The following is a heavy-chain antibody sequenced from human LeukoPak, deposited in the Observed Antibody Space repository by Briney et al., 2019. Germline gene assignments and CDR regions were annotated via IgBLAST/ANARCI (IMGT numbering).Heavy chain of an antibody. V-gene: IGHV1-46*01. Sequence: ASVKASCKASGYTFTSYYMHWVRQAPGQGLEWMGIINPSGGSTSYAQKFQGRVTMTRDTSTSTVYMELSSLRSEDPAVYYCARVGRRGYDFVAYWGQGTLVTVSS. CDR2: INPSGGST. CDR1: GYTFTSYY. D-gene: IGHD5-12*01. J-gene: IGHJ4*02. CDR3: ARVGRRGYDFVAY.